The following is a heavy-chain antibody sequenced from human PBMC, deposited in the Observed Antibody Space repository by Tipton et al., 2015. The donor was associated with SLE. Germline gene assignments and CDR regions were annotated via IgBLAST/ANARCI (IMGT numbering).Heavy chain of an antibody. CDR1: GFTFSDYY. CDR2: ISSSGSTI. J-gene: IGHJ6*03. Sequence: SLRLSCAASGFTFSDYYMSWIRQAPGKGLEWVSYISSSGSTIYYADSVKGRFTISRDNAKNSLYLQMNSLRAEDTAVYYCARDGELPYYYYSYMDVWGKGTTVTVSS. V-gene: IGHV3-11*01. D-gene: IGHD1-7*01. CDR3: ARDGELPYYYYSYMDV.